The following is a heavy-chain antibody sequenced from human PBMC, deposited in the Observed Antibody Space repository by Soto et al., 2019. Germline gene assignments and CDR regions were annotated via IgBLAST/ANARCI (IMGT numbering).Heavy chain of an antibody. CDR1: GFTFSSYS. J-gene: IGHJ4*02. V-gene: IGHV3-48*02. CDR2: ISSSSSTI. CDR3: ARAATRRFHY. D-gene: IGHD1-1*01. Sequence: EVQLVESGGGLVQPGGSLRLSCAASGFTFSSYSMNWVRQPPGKGLEWVSYISSSSSTIYYADSVKGRFTISRDNAKNSLYLQMISLRDEDTAVYYCARAATRRFHYWGQGTLVTVSS.